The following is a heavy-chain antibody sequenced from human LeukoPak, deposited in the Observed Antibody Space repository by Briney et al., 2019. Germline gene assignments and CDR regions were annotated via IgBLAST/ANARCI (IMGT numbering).Heavy chain of an antibody. V-gene: IGHV1-18*01. CDR2: ISVYNGET. Sequence: ASVNVSFKASGYTFTTYGVTWVRQAPGQGLEWMGWISVYNGETDYAQTLQGRVTMTTDTSTATAYMELRSLRSDDTAVYYCARDATPYGSTWYYDYWGQGTLVTVSS. J-gene: IGHJ4*02. CDR1: GYTFTTYG. D-gene: IGHD6-13*01. CDR3: ARDATPYGSTWYYDY.